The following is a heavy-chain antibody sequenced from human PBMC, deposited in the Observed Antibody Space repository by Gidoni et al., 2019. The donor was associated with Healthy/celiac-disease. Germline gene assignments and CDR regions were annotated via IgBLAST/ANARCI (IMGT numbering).Heavy chain of an antibody. CDR3: ARTHYIVVVKGHYGMDV. CDR2: INHSGST. Sequence: QVQLQQWGAGLLKPSETLSLTCAVYGGSFSGYYWRWLRQPPGKGLEWIGEINHSGSTNYNPSLKSRFTISVDTSNNQFSLKLSSVTAADTAVYYCARTHYIVVVKGHYGMDVWGQGTTVTVSS. CDR1: GGSFSGYY. J-gene: IGHJ6*02. V-gene: IGHV4-34*01. D-gene: IGHD2-2*01.